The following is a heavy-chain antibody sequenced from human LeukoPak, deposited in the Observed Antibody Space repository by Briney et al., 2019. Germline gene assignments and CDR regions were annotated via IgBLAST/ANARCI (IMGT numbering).Heavy chain of an antibody. J-gene: IGHJ4*02. D-gene: IGHD1-26*01. V-gene: IGHV3-30*03. CDR2: ISYDGSEK. Sequence: RSGGSLRLSCAASGFTFSSYGMHWVRQAPGKGLEWVAVISYDGSEKYYVDSVKGRFTISRDNAKNSLYLQMNSLRAEDTAVYYCARSSGSYYSEFDYWGQGTLVTVSS. CDR3: ARSSGSYYSEFDY. CDR1: GFTFSSYG.